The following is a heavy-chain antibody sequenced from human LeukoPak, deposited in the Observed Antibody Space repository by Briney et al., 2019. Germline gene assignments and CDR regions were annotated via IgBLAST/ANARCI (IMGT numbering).Heavy chain of an antibody. Sequence: PSETLSLTCTVSGASFTNYYWSWIRQPPGQGLEWIGFSSYNGNTNYNPSLKSRVTISVDTSKNQFSLKLSSVTAADTAVYYCARDSGPPGALDYWGQGTLVTVSS. CDR1: GASFTNYY. D-gene: IGHD3-10*01. J-gene: IGHJ4*02. CDR3: ARDSGPPGALDY. CDR2: SSYNGNT. V-gene: IGHV4-59*01.